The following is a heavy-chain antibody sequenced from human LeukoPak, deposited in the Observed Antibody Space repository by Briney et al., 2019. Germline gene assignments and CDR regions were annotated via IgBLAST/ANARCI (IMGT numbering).Heavy chain of an antibody. Sequence: SETLSLTCTVSGGSISSYYWSWIRQPPGKGLEWIGYIYYSGSTNYNPSLKSRVTISVDTSKNQFSLKLSSVTAADTAVYYCARAYYYGSGRFDYWGQGTLVTVSS. CDR2: IYYSGST. CDR1: GGSISSYY. CDR3: ARAYYYGSGRFDY. D-gene: IGHD3-10*01. J-gene: IGHJ4*02. V-gene: IGHV4-59*01.